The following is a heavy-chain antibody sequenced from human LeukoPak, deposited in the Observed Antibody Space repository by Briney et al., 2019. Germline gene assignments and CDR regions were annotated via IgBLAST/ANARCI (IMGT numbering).Heavy chain of an antibody. CDR3: ARARGDGPYNWFDP. Sequence: SETLSLTCTVSGGSISSYYWSWIRQPPGKGLEWIGYIYYSGSTNYKPSLKSRVTISVDTSKNQFSLKLSSVTAADTAVYYCARARGDGPYNWFDPWGQGTLVTVSS. J-gene: IGHJ5*02. D-gene: IGHD3-16*01. CDR1: GGSISSYY. V-gene: IGHV4-59*01. CDR2: IYYSGST.